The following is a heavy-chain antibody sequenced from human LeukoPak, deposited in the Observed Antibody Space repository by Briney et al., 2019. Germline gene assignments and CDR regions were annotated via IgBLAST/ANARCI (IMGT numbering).Heavy chain of an antibody. D-gene: IGHD1-26*01. Sequence: PGGSLRLSCEASGFTFYAYAMHGVPHARGKGLEWVSLINKDGSATYYADDVKGRVTISIDNSKNSLYLQMNSLRSEDAALYYCATWAFYHSLDVWGQGTTVTVSS. CDR3: ATWAFYHSLDV. CDR2: INKDGSAT. V-gene: IGHV3-43*01. J-gene: IGHJ6*02. CDR1: GFTFYAYA.